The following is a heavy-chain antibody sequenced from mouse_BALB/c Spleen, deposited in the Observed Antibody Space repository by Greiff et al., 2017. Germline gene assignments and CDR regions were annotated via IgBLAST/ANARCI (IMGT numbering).Heavy chain of an antibody. CDR3: ARGSDYYGSSPYAY. V-gene: IGHV5-4*02. D-gene: IGHD1-1*01. CDR2: ISDGGSYT. Sequence: EVHLVESGGGLVKPGGSLKLSCAASGFTFSDYYMYWVRQTPEKRLEWVATISDGGSYTYYPDSVKGRFTISRDNAKNNLYLQMSSLKSEDTAMYYCARGSDYYGSSPYAYWGQGTLVTVSA. CDR1: GFTFSDYY. J-gene: IGHJ3*01.